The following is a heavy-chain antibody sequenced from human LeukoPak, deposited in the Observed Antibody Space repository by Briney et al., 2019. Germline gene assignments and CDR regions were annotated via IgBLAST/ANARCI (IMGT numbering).Heavy chain of an antibody. CDR1: GGSFSGYY. CDR3: ARHGAGTTGFAFDY. J-gene: IGHJ4*02. D-gene: IGHD1-1*01. CDR2: INHSGST. Sequence: PSETLSLTCAVYGGSFSGYYWSWIRQPPGKGLEWIGEINHSGSTNYNPSLKSRVTISVDTSKNQFSLKLSSVTAADTAVYYCARHGAGTTGFAFDYWGQGTLVTVSS. V-gene: IGHV4-34*01.